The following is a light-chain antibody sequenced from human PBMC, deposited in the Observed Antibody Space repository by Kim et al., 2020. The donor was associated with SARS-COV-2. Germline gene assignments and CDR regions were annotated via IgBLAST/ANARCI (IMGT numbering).Light chain of an antibody. CDR2: GAS. Sequence: SVSPRERATFASRSSQSVSSNLAWIQQQPGQAPRLLIYGASTRATGIPARFSGSGSGTDFTLTISSLQSEDFAVYYCQQYNNWPHTFGQGTKLEI. V-gene: IGKV3-15*01. J-gene: IGKJ2*01. CDR1: QSVSSN. CDR3: QQYNNWPHT.